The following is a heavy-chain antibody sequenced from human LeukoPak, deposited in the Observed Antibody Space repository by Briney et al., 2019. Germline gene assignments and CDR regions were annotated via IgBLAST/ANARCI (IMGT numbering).Heavy chain of an antibody. V-gene: IGHV4-61*09. CDR3: TREKSYGYIRADS. Sequence: SQTLSLTCTVSGGSISSGSYYWSWIRQPAGKGLEWIGHIYASGGTKYNPSLESRVTISIDTSKNQLSLRLSSVTAADTAVYYCTREKSYGYIRADSWGQGTLVTVSS. D-gene: IGHD3-16*01. CDR1: GGSISSGSYY. CDR2: IYASGGT. J-gene: IGHJ4*02.